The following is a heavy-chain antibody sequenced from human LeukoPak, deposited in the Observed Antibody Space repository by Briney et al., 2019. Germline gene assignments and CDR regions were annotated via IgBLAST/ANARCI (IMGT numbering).Heavy chain of an antibody. V-gene: IGHV4-39*07. CDR3: ARDLWGGATPLAS. CDR2: IYYSGST. D-gene: IGHD3-16*01. Sequence: PSETLSLTCTVSGGSISSSSYYWGWIRQPPGKGLEWIGSIYYSGSTYYNPSLKSRVTISVDTSKNQFSLKLSSVTAADTAVYYCARDLWGGATPLASWGQGTLVTVSS. J-gene: IGHJ5*02. CDR1: GGSISSSSYY.